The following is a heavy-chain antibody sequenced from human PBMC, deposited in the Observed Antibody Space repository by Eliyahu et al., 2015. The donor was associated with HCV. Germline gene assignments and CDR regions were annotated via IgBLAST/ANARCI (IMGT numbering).Heavy chain of an antibody. CDR1: GFTFSTFA. Sequence: EVQLLESGGGLVQPGGSLRLSCAASGFTFSTFALSWVRQAPGKGLEGVSVISAGGDSTYYVDSVQGRFTISRDNSRNTLYLQMNSLRADDTAVYYCAKDALGAAVTTRLFDYWGQGTLVTVSS. CDR3: AKDALGAAVTTRLFDY. CDR2: ISAGGDST. D-gene: IGHD4-17*01. J-gene: IGHJ4*02. V-gene: IGHV3-23*01.